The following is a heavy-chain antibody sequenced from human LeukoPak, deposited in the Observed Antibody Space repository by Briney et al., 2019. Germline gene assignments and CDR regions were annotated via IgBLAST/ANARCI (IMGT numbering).Heavy chain of an antibody. J-gene: IGHJ5*02. V-gene: IGHV1-8*03. D-gene: IGHD2-2*01. CDR3: ARGLAVVVPAAIHWFDP. CDR1: GYTFTSYD. CDR2: MNPNSGNT. Sequence: ASVKVSCKASGYTFTSYDINWVRQATGQGLEWMGWMNPNSGNTGYAQKFQGRVTITRNTSISTDYMELSSLRSEDTAVYYCARGLAVVVPAAIHWFDPWGQGTLVTVSS.